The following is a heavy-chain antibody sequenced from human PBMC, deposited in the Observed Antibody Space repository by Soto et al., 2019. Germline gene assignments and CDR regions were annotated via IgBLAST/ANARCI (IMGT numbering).Heavy chain of an antibody. Sequence: QVQLQQWGAGLLKPSETLSLTCAVYGGSFSGYYWSWIRQPPGKGLEWIGEINHSGSTHYNPSLKSRVTISVYTSKYQFSRKLSSVTAADTAVYYCARVDCSSTSCSPFDYWGQGTLYTVSS. V-gene: IGHV4-34*01. D-gene: IGHD2-2*01. CDR3: ARVDCSSTSCSPFDY. CDR2: INHSGST. CDR1: GGSFSGYY. J-gene: IGHJ4*02.